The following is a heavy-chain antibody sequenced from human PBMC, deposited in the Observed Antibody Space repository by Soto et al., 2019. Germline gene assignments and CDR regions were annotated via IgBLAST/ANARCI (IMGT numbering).Heavy chain of an antibody. CDR2: IYWDDDK. V-gene: IGHV2-5*02. Sequence: QITLNESGPTLVKPTQTLTLTCTFSGFSLTTSGVGVGWIRQSPGKAPEWLALIYWDDDKRYSPSLKSRRTNTKDTSKNQVVLTMANLDPADTATYYCAHRVLRTVFGLVTTTAIYFDFWGQGTPVAVSS. CDR3: AHRVLRTVFGLVTTTAIYFDF. CDR1: GFSLTTSGVG. D-gene: IGHD3-3*01. J-gene: IGHJ4*02.